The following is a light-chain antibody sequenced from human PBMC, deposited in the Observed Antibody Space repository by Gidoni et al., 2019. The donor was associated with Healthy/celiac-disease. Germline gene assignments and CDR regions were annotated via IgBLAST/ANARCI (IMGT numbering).Light chain of an antibody. CDR1: QSISSY. CDR2: AAS. J-gene: IGKJ3*01. CDR3: QQSYSTPPT. V-gene: IGKV1-39*01. Sequence: DIQMTQSPSSLSASVGDRVTITCLASQSISSYLNWYQQKPGKAPKLLIYAASSLQSGVPSRFSGSGSGTDFTLTISSLQPEDFATYYCQQSYSTPPTFXPXTKVDIK.